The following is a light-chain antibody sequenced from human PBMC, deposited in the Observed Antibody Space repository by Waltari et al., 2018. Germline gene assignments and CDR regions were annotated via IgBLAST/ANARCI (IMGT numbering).Light chain of an antibody. CDR2: DVS. CDR1: SSDVGGYTY. Sequence: QSALTQPASVSGSPGPSITISCTGTSSDVGGYTYVSWYQQHPGKAPKLMIYDVSNRPSGVSNRFSGSKSGNTASLTISGLQAEDEADYYCSSYISSSTLELFGGGTSLTVL. V-gene: IGLV2-14*03. CDR3: SSYISSSTLEL. J-gene: IGLJ2*01.